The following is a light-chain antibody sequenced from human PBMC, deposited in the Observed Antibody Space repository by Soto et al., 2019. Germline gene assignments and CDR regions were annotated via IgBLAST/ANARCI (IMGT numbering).Light chain of an antibody. CDR2: KAS. CDR1: QSISSW. V-gene: IGKV1-5*03. CDR3: QQYNNYPYT. J-gene: IGKJ2*01. Sequence: DIQMTQSPSTLSASVGDRVTITCRASQSISSWLAWYQQKPGKAPKLLIYKASTLESGVPSRFSGSGSGTEFTLSISCLQPDDFATYYCQQYNNYPYTFCQGTKMEIK.